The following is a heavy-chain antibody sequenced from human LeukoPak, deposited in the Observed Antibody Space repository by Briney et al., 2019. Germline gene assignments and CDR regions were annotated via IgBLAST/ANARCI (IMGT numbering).Heavy chain of an antibody. CDR1: GYTFTGYY. CDR2: INPNSGGT. Sequence: ASVKVSCKASGYTFTGYYMHWVRQAPGQGLEWMGWINPNSGGTNYAQKFQGRVTMTRDTSISTAYMELSRLRSDDTAVYYCARDLIVVGATYRYYYYYMDVWGKGTTVTVSS. V-gene: IGHV1-2*02. D-gene: IGHD1-26*01. CDR3: ARDLIVVGATYRYYYYYMDV. J-gene: IGHJ6*03.